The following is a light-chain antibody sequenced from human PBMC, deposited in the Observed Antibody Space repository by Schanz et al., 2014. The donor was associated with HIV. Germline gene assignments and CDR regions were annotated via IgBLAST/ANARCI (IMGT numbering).Light chain of an antibody. V-gene: IGKV1-39*01. CDR3: QQSYGTSWT. CDR1: QSISSY. CDR2: AAS. J-gene: IGKJ1*01. Sequence: DIQMTQSPSTLSASVGDRVTITCRASQSISSYLNWYQQKPGKAPKLLIYAASSLQSGVPSRFSGSGSGTEFTLTTSSLQPEDFATYYCQQSYGTSWTFGQGTKVEIK.